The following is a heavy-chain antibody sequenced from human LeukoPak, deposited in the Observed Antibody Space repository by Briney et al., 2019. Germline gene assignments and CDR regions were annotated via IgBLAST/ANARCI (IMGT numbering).Heavy chain of an antibody. CDR3: AELGITMIGGV. J-gene: IGHJ6*04. Sequence: GGSLRLSCAASGFTFSSYWMSWVRQAPGKGLEWVANFKQDVSEKYYVDSVKGRFTISRDNAKNSLYLQMNSLRAEDTAVYYCAELGITMIGGVWGKGTTVTISS. CDR2: FKQDVSEK. V-gene: IGHV3-7*01. CDR1: GFTFSSYW. D-gene: IGHD3-10*02.